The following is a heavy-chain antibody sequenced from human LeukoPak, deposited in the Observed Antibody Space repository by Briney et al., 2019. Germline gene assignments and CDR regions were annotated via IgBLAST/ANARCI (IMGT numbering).Heavy chain of an antibody. D-gene: IGHD7-27*01. CDR1: GFTFDTYG. J-gene: IGHJ4*02. CDR2: MRYDGSDI. Sequence: SGGSLRLSCEASGFTFDTYGMHWVRQAPGKGLEWVAVMRYDGSDIYYADSVKGRFTISRDNSKNTLYLQMNSLRAEDTAVYYCVRDQSPNWGSGERYFDYWGQGTLVTVSS. V-gene: IGHV3-33*01. CDR3: VRDQSPNWGSGERYFDY.